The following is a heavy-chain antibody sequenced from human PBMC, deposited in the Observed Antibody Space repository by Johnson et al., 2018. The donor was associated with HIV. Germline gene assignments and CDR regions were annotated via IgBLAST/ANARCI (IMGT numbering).Heavy chain of an antibody. V-gene: IGHV3-43D*03. CDR1: GFTFSSYA. CDR2: ISWDGGST. CDR3: AKDIQAGTHDAFDI. D-gene: IGHD1-7*01. J-gene: IGHJ3*02. Sequence: VQLVESGGGVVRPGGSLRLSCAASGFTFSSYAMHWVRQAPGKGLEWVSLISWDGGSTYYADSVKGRFTISRDNSKNSLYLQMNSLRAEDTALYYCAKDIQAGTHDAFDIWGQGTMVTVSS.